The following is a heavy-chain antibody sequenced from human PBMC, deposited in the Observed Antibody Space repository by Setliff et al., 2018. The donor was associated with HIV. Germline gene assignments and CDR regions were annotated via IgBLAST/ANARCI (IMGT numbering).Heavy chain of an antibody. CDR3: ARESPSSSRFYFDF. Sequence: SETLSLTCAVYGGSFSDYYCTWISQSPGKWLEWIGEINHRGSTNYNPSLKSRVTVSVDTSKNQFSLKLGSVTAADTAVYYGARESPSSSRFYFDFWGQGTLVTVSS. CDR2: INHRGST. V-gene: IGHV4-34*01. CDR1: GGSFSDYY. J-gene: IGHJ4*02. D-gene: IGHD6-13*01.